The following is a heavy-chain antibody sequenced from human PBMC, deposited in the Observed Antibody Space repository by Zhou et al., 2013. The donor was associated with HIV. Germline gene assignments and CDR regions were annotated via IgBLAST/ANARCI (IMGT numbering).Heavy chain of an antibody. CDR2: IIPILGIA. Sequence: QVQLVQSGAEVKKPGSSVKVSCKASGGTFSSYAISWVRQAPGQGLEWMGRIIPILGIANYAQKFQGRVTITADKSTSTAYMELSSLRSEDTAVYYCAREGSKATPVDYWGQGTLGHRLL. V-gene: IGHV1-69*04. J-gene: IGHJ4*02. D-gene: IGHD4-17*01. CDR1: GGTFSSYA. CDR3: AREGSKATPVDY.